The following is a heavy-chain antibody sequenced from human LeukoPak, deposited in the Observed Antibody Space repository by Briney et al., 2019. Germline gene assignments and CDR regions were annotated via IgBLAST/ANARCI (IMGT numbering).Heavy chain of an antibody. CDR3: VRGTRGDYDY. D-gene: IGHD4-17*01. J-gene: IGHJ4*02. CDR1: GFTFSSYE. V-gene: IGHV3-48*03. CDR2: ISSSGSTI. Sequence: PGGSLRLSCTGSGFTFSSYEMNWVRQAPGKGLEWVSYISSSGSTIYYADSVKGRFTISRDNAKNSLYLQMNSLRAEDTAVYYCVRGTRGDYDYWGQGTLVTVSS.